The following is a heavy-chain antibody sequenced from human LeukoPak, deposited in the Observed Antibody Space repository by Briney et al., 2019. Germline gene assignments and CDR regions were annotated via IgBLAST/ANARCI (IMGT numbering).Heavy chain of an antibody. D-gene: IGHD6-13*01. CDR3: ASKGVIAAAGTPNAGFDY. CDR2: ISGSGGRT. CDR1: GFTFSIYA. J-gene: IGHJ4*02. V-gene: IGHV3-23*01. Sequence: GGSLRLSCAASGFTFSIYAMSWVRQAPGKGLECVSAISGSGGRTYYADSVKGRFTISRDNSKNTLYLQMNSLRAEDTAVYYCASKGVIAAAGTPNAGFDYWGQGTLVTVSS.